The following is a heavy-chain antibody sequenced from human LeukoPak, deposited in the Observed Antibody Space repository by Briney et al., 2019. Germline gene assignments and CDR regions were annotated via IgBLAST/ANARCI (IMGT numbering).Heavy chain of an antibody. D-gene: IGHD2-2*01. CDR3: ARGLGSSTSRHTFDI. CDR1: EFTFSSYS. Sequence: GGSLRLSCAASEFTFSSYSMNWVRQAPGKGLEWVSGISGSGGDTYYADSVKGRFTISRDNFKNTLYLQINSLRAEDTALYYCARGLGSSTSRHTFDIWGQGTMVTVSS. J-gene: IGHJ3*02. CDR2: ISGSGGDT. V-gene: IGHV3-23*01.